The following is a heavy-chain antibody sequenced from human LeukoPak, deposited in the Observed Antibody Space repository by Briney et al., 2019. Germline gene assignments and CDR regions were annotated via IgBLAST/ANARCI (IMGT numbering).Heavy chain of an antibody. V-gene: IGHV4-34*01. Sequence: SETLSLTCAVYGGSFSGYYWSWIRQPPGKGLEWIGEINHSGSTNYNPSLKSRVTISVDTSKNQFSLKLSSVTAADTAVYYCARVKQLVGKNYFDYWGQGTLVTVSS. CDR3: ARVKQLVGKNYFDY. CDR2: INHSGST. D-gene: IGHD6-6*01. J-gene: IGHJ4*02. CDR1: GGSFSGYY.